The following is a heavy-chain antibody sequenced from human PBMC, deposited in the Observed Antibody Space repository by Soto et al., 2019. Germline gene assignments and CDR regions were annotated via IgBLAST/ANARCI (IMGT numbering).Heavy chain of an antibody. D-gene: IGHD6-13*01. CDR3: ANSIAAAGIAMDY. J-gene: IGHJ4*02. V-gene: IGHV3-23*01. CDR2: ISGSGAGT. CDR1: GFTFSSYA. Sequence: EVQLLESGGGLVQPGGSLRLSCAASGFTFSSYALSWVRLAPGKGLEWVSAISGSGAGTYYADSVKGRFTISRDNSKNTLYLQMNSLGAEDTAVYYCANSIAAAGIAMDYWGQGTLVTVSS.